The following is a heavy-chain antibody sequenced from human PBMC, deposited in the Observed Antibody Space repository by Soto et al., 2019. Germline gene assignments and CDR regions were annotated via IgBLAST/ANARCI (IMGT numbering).Heavy chain of an antibody. J-gene: IGHJ4*02. CDR2: ISSSSSYI. CDR3: ARDNWYDSSGYYGY. CDR1: GFTFSSYS. V-gene: IGHV3-21*01. Sequence: PGGSLRLSCAASGFTFSSYSMNWVRQAPGKGLEWVSSISSSSSYIYYADSVKGRFTISGDNAKNSLYLQMNSLRAEDTAVYYCARDNWYDSSGYYGYWGQGTLVTVSS. D-gene: IGHD3-22*01.